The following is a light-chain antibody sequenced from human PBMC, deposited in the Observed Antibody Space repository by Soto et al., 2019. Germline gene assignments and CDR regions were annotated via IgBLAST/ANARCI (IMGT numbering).Light chain of an antibody. V-gene: IGLV1-40*01. Sequence: QSVLTQPPSVSGAPGQRVTISCTGSSSNIGAGYDVHWYQQLPGRAPKLLIYGNTNRPSGVPDRFSGSKSGTSASLAITGLQAEDEADYNCLSFDSSLSVVFGGGTHLTVL. CDR1: SSNIGAGYD. CDR2: GNT. J-gene: IGLJ2*01. CDR3: LSFDSSLSVV.